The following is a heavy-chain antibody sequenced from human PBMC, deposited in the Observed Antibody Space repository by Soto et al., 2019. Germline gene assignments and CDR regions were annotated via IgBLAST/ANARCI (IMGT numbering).Heavy chain of an antibody. J-gene: IGHJ4*02. CDR3: ARRAADSSGYYCL. V-gene: IGHV4-31*03. CDR1: GGSISSGGYY. CDR2: IYYSGST. Sequence: SETLSLTCTVSGGSISSGGYYWSRIRQHPGKGLEWIGYIYYSGSTYYNPSLRGRVTISVDTSKNQLSPKLSSMTAADTAVYYCARRAADSSGYYCLWGQGTLVTVSS. D-gene: IGHD3-22*01.